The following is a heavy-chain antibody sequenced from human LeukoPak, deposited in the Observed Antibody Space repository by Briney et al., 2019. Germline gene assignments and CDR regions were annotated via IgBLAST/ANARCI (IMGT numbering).Heavy chain of an antibody. J-gene: IGHJ4*02. CDR3: TAPEYSSSNSPFDY. V-gene: IGHV3-15*01. CDR1: GFTFSNAW. CDR2: IKSKTDGGTT. Sequence: GGSLRLPCAASGFTFSNAWMSWVRQAPGKGLEWVGRIKSKTDGGTTDYAAPVKGRFTISRDDSKNTLYLQMNSLKTEDTAVYYCTAPEYSSSNSPFDYWDQGTLVTVSS. D-gene: IGHD6-6*01.